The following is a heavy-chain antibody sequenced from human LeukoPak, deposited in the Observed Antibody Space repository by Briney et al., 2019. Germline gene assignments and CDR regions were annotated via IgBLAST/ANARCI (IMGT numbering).Heavy chain of an antibody. CDR3: ARDTGCSGGTCYSFYDY. V-gene: IGHV3-7*01. CDR1: GFTFSSYW. CDR2: IKQDGSEK. D-gene: IGHD2-15*01. Sequence: GGSLRLSCAASGFTFSSYWMTWVRQAPGKGLEWVANIKQDGSEKYHVDSVKGRFTISRDNAKNSLYLQMNSLRAEDTAVYCCARDTGCSGGTCYSFYDYWGQGTLVTVSS. J-gene: IGHJ4*02.